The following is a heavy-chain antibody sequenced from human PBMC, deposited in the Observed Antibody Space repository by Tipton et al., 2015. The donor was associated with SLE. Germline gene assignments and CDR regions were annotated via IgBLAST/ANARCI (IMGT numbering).Heavy chain of an antibody. Sequence: SLRLSCTASGFTFSNAWMNWVRQAPGKGLEWVGRINSKSDGATTDYAAPGKGRFTISRDDSKNKLDLQMNSLKTERTAVYYCTAGGRSSMTGVVDYWGQGTRVTVSS. CDR1: GFTFSNAW. CDR2: INSKSDGATT. J-gene: IGHJ4*02. CDR3: TAGGRSSMTGVVDY. D-gene: IGHD2-2*01. V-gene: IGHV3-15*01.